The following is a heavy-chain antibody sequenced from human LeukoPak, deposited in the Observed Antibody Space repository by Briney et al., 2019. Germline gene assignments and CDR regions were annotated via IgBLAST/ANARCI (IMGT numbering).Heavy chain of an antibody. J-gene: IGHJ6*02. CDR2: INPNSGGT. CDR3: ARVGAYYGSGSKQYYYYGMDV. V-gene: IGHV1-2*02. CDR1: GYTSTGYY. Sequence: ASVKVSCKASGYTSTGYYMHWVRQAPGQGLEWMGWINPNSGGTNYAQKFQGRVTMTRDTSISTAYMELSRLRSDDTAVYYCARVGAYYGSGSKQYYYYGMDVWGQGTTVTVSS. D-gene: IGHD3-10*01.